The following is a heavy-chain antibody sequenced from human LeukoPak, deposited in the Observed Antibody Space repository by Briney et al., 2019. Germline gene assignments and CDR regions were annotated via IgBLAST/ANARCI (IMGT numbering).Heavy chain of an antibody. CDR2: IIPIFGTA. J-gene: IGHJ4*02. D-gene: IGHD3-22*01. Sequence: SVKVSCKSSGGTFSSYAISWVRQAPGLGLEWMGGIIPIFGTANYAQKFQGRVTITTDESTSTAYMELSSLRSEDTAVYYCATRGAYDSSGYYGFWGQGTLVTVSS. V-gene: IGHV1-69*05. CDR1: GGTFSSYA. CDR3: ATRGAYDSSGYYGF.